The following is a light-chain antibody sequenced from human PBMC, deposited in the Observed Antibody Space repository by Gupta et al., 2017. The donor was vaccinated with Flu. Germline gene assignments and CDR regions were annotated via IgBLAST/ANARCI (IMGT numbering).Light chain of an antibody. CDR1: SSNIGNNY. J-gene: IGLJ3*02. CDR3: GTWDSSLSAGGV. V-gene: IGLV1-51*02. CDR2: KNN. Sequence: QSVLTQPPSVSAAPVHKLTISFSGSSSNIGNNYVSWYQQLPVTAPKLLISKNNTRPSGMPGRFSGSESGTSATLGITGLRSGDEDDYYCGTWDSSLSAGGVFGGGTKLTVL.